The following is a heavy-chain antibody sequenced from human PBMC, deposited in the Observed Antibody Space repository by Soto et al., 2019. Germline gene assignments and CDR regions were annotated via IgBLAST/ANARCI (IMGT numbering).Heavy chain of an antibody. D-gene: IGHD1-26*01. CDR3: GRGHSVGRTTSRVAP. V-gene: IGHV4-34*01. CDR2: INHSGST. Sequence: SETLSLTCAVYGGSFSGYYWSWIRQPPGKGLEWVGEINHSGSTNYNPSLKSRVTISVDTSKNQFSLKLSSVTAADTAVYYCGRGHSVGRTTSRVAPGGQGTLVTVS. CDR1: GGSFSGYY. J-gene: IGHJ5*02.